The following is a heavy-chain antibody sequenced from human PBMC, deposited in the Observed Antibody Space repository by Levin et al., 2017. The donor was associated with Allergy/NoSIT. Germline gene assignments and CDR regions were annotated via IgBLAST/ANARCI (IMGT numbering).Heavy chain of an antibody. V-gene: IGHV4-59*08. Sequence: SQTLSLTCTVSGGSISSYYWSWIRQPPGKGLEWIGYIYYSGSTNYNPSLKSRVTISVDTSKNQFSLKLSSVTAADTAVYYCARSSSWYVSGGMDGWGQGTTVTVSS. D-gene: IGHD6-13*01. CDR1: GGSISSYY. J-gene: IGHJ6*02. CDR3: ARSSSWYVSGGMDG. CDR2: IYYSGST.